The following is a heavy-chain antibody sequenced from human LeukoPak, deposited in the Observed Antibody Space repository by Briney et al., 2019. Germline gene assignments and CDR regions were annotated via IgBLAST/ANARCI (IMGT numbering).Heavy chain of an antibody. CDR1: GFTFSNFN. Sequence: GGSLRLSCAASGFTFSNFNMNWVRQAPGKGLEWISYISGTSATIYYADSVKGRFTISRDNAKNSLYLQMNSLRVEDTTVYYCARDSSAGSSGFWGQGTLVTVSS. D-gene: IGHD6-25*01. CDR3: ARDSSAGSSGF. J-gene: IGHJ4*02. CDR2: ISGTSATI. V-gene: IGHV3-48*01.